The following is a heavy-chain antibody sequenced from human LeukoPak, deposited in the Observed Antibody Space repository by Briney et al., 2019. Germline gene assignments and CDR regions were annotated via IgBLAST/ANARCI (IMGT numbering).Heavy chain of an antibody. D-gene: IGHD5-24*01. CDR3: ARSVVQDGYNPYYYGLDV. J-gene: IGHJ6*02. CDR1: GGTFSSYA. Sequence: ASVKVSCKASGGTFSSYAISWVRQAPGQGLEWMGRIIPILGIANYAQKFQGRVTITADKSTSTAYMELSGLRSEDTAVYYCARSVVQDGYNPYYYGLDVWGQGTTVTVSS. CDR2: IIPILGIA. V-gene: IGHV1-69*04.